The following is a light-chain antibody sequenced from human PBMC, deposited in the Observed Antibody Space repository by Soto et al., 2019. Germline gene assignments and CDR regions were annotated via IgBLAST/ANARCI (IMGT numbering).Light chain of an antibody. CDR2: DVS. V-gene: IGLV2-14*01. CDR1: SSDVGGYNY. CDR3: SSYTRSSFYV. Sequence: QSALTQPASVSGSPGQSITISCTGTSSDVGGYNYVSWYQQHPGKAPKLMIYDVSNRPSGVSNRFSGSKSGNTASLTISGLQAEDEADYYCSSYTRSSFYVFGPGTKVTVL. J-gene: IGLJ1*01.